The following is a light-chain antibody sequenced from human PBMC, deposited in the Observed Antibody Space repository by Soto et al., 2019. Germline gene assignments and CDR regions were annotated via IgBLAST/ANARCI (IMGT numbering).Light chain of an antibody. V-gene: IGKV2-30*01. CDR1: QSLLYSDGNTY. CDR2: RVS. Sequence: DVVMTQSPLSLPVTLGQPASISCRSSQSLLYSDGNTYLTWFQQRPGQSPRRLIYRVSGRDSGVTDRFSGSRSGTDFTLKISRVEAEDVRVHYCMQGAHWHRTFGHGTKVDIK. J-gene: IGKJ1*01. CDR3: MQGAHWHRT.